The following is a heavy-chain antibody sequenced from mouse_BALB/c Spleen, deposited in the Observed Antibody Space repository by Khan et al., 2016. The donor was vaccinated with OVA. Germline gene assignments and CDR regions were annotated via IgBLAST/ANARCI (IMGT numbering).Heavy chain of an antibody. CDR1: GYSITSDYA. J-gene: IGHJ4*01. CDR3: ARDGSRYNYAMDY. V-gene: IGHV3-2*02. Sequence: VQLQESGPGLVKPSQSLSLTCTVTGYSITSDYAWNWIRQFPGNKLEWMGYISYSGSTNYTQALKSRISISRDTSKNPFFLQLNSVTTEDTATYYCARDGSRYNYAMDYWGQGTSVTVSS. CDR2: ISYSGST. D-gene: IGHD2-3*01.